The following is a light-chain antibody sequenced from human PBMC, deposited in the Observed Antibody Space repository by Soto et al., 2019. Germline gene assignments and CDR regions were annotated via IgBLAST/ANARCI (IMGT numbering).Light chain of an antibody. J-gene: IGLJ3*02. CDR1: SSDVGGYNY. V-gene: IGLV2-14*01. CDR2: DVT. CDR3: SSYTSSSTPLV. Sequence: QSALTQPASVSGSPGQSITISWTGTSSDVGGYNYVSWYQQHPGKAPKLMIYDVTNRPSGVSNRFSGSKSGNTASLTISGLQAEDEADYDCSSYTSSSTPLVFGGGTPLTVL.